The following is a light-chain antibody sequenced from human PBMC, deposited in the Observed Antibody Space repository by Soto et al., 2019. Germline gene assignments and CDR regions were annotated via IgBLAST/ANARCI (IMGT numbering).Light chain of an antibody. CDR3: HQYDSWPPYT. J-gene: IGKJ2*01. CDR2: GAS. CDR1: QSISIN. Sequence: ELVLTQSPATLSVSPGERATLSCRASQSISINLAWYQQKLGQAPRLLIYGASTRATDIPARFSGSGSGTEFTLTISSLQSEDYAIYYCHQYDSWPPYTFGQGTKVDIK. V-gene: IGKV3-15*01.